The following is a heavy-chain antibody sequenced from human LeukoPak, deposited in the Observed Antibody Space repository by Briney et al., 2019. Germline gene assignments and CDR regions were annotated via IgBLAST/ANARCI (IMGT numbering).Heavy chain of an antibody. CDR3: AKEYSSGWYD. CDR1: GFTFSSYS. CDR2: ISGSGGRP. Sequence: GGPLRLSCAASGFTFSSYSMNWVRQAPGKGLEWVSGISGSGGRPYYADSVKGRFTISRDNSKNTLDLQMNSLRAEDTAVYYCAKEYSSGWYDWGQGTLVTVSS. J-gene: IGHJ4*02. V-gene: IGHV3-23*01. D-gene: IGHD6-19*01.